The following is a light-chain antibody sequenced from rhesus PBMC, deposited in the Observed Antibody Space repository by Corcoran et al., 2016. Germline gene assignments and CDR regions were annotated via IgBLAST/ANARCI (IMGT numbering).Light chain of an antibody. V-gene: IGKV1-43*01. CDR1: QGIRTY. CDR3: LQYNSNPLT. CDR2: AAS. J-gene: IGKJ4*01. Sequence: DIQMTQSPSSLSASAGDRVTITCRASQGIRTYLNWYQQKPGKAPKRLIYAASSLESGVPSRFSGSGSGTEFTLTISSLQPEDFATYYCLQYNSNPLTFGGGTKVEIK.